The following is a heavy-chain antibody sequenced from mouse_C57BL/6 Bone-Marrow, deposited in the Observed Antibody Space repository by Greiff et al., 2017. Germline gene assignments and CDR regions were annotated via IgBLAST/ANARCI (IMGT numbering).Heavy chain of an antibody. V-gene: IGHV1-81*01. CDR2: IYPRSGNT. D-gene: IGHD2-3*01. J-gene: IGHJ1*03. CDR1: GYTFTSHG. Sequence: VQPQQSGAEPARPGALVKLFRQAFGYTFTSHGISRVKQRTGQGLEWIGEIYPRSGNTYYNEKFKGKATLTTDKSSSTAYMELRSLTSEDAAVYFCARSGYYHWYFDVWGTGTTVTVSS. CDR3: ARSGYYHWYFDV.